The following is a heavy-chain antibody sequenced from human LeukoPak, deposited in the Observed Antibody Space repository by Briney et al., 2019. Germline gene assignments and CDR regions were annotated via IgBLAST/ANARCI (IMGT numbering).Heavy chain of an antibody. D-gene: IGHD1-26*01. J-gene: IGHJ4*02. Sequence: PGGSLRLSCAASGFTFSVYYMSWIRQAPGKGLEWVSYISSSGSTIYYADSVKGRFTISRDNAKNSLYLQMNSLRAEDTAVYYCARRIDGLVGATFFDYWGQGTLVTVSS. V-gene: IGHV3-11*01. CDR1: GFTFSVYY. CDR3: ARRIDGLVGATFFDY. CDR2: ISSSGSTI.